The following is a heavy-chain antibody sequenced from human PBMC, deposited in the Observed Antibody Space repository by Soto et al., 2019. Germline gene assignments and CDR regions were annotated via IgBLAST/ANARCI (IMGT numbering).Heavy chain of an antibody. CDR2: IRNKPNGHTT. V-gene: IGHV3-72*01. Sequence: EVQLVESGGGLVQPGGSLRLSCEGSGFTFSGHYMDWVRQAPGKGLEWLGRIRNKPNGHTTEYAASVKGRFTISRDDSKNLVYLQMNNLKIEDTAVYYCSTTVSTAPLFEYWGQGTLVTVSS. D-gene: IGHD2-21*02. J-gene: IGHJ4*02. CDR1: GFTFSGHY. CDR3: STTVSTAPLFEY.